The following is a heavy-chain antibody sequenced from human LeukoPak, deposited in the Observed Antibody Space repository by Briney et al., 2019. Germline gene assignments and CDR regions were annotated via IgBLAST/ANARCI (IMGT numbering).Heavy chain of an antibody. V-gene: IGHV1-69*13. CDR3: ARVPQRSSDHYYGMDV. CDR2: IIPIFGTA. Sequence: SVKVSCKASGYTFSGHYLHWVRQAPGQGLEWMGGIIPIFGTANYAQKFQGRVTITADESTSTAYMELSSLRSEDTAVYYCARVPQRSSDHYYGMDVWGQGTTVTVSS. CDR1: GYTFSGHY. D-gene: IGHD6-25*01. J-gene: IGHJ6*02.